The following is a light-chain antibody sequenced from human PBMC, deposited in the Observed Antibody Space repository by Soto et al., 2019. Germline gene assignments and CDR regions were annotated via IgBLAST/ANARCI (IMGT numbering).Light chain of an antibody. J-gene: IGLJ1*01. CDR2: DDS. CDR1: NIGSKS. Sequence: SYELTQPPSVSVAPGQTARITCGGNNIGSKSVPWYQQKPGKAPVLVVYDDSDRPSGIPERFSGSNSGNTATLTISRVEAGDEADYYCQVWDSGSDHPDVFGTGTKVNV. CDR3: QVWDSGSDHPDV. V-gene: IGLV3-21*02.